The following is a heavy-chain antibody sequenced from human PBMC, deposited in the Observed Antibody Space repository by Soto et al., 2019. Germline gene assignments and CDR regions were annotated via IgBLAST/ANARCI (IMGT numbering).Heavy chain of an antibody. V-gene: IGHV3-74*01. CDR1: EFTFRSYW. Sequence: EVQLVDSGGGLVQPGGSLRLSCAASEFTFRSYWMHWVRQSPGKGLVWVSRTSGAGSSTNYADFVKGRFTISRDNAKNTEYWQIVSLRAEDTAVYYCARSLTGTYGVFDLWGQGTALTVSS. D-gene: IGHD1-7*01. CDR2: TSGAGSST. CDR3: ARSLTGTYGVFDL. J-gene: IGHJ3*01.